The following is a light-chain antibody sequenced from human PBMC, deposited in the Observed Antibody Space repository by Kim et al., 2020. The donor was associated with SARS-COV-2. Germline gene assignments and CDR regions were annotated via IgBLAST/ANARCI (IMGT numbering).Light chain of an antibody. CDR3: QQYDSYPRT. CDR1: QGISSC. CDR2: AAS. V-gene: IGKV1D-16*01. J-gene: IGKJ1*01. Sequence: IKITKSQSSLSASIGDRVTSTCRASQGISSCLAWYQQKPGKAPKCLIYAASSLQRGVPSRFSGSGSGTDFTLTISSLQPEDFATYYCQQYDSYPRTFGQGTKVDIK.